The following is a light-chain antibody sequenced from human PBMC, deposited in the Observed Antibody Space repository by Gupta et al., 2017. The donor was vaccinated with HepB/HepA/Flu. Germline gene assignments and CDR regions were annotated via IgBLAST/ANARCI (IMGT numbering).Light chain of an antibody. CDR1: QSVLYSSTNKNY. CDR3: QQDDSTPCS. V-gene: IGKV4-1*01. Sequence: DIVMTQSPDSLAVSLGERATINCKSSQSVLYSSTNKNYLAWYQQKPGQPPKLLIYWASTRESGVPDRFSGSGSGTDFTLTISSLQAEDVAVYYCQQDDSTPCSFGQGTKLEIK. CDR2: WAS. J-gene: IGKJ2*04.